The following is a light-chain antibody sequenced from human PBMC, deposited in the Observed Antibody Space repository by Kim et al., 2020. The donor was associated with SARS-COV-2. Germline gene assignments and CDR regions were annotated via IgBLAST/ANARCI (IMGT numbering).Light chain of an antibody. CDR3: QAWDTSTVV. CDR1: NLGDKH. Sequence: VYTGQTDTITCSGDNLGDKHDCGYQKRAGQSPLLVIYEDTKRPSGIPARFSGANSGNAATLTISGTQALDEADYYCQAWDTSTVVFGGGTKLTVL. J-gene: IGLJ3*02. V-gene: IGLV3-1*01. CDR2: EDT.